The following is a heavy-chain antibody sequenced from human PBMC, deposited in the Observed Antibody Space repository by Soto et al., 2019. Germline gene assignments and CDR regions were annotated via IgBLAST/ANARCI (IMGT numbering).Heavy chain of an antibody. Sequence: PSETLSLTCTVSGGSISSYYWSWIRQPPGKGLEWIGYIYYSGSTNYNPSLKSRVTISVDTSKNQFSLKLSSVTAADTAVYYCAREDYGGYHYYGMDVWGQGTTVTVSS. D-gene: IGHD4-17*01. V-gene: IGHV4-59*01. CDR3: AREDYGGYHYYGMDV. CDR1: GGSISSYY. J-gene: IGHJ6*02. CDR2: IYYSGST.